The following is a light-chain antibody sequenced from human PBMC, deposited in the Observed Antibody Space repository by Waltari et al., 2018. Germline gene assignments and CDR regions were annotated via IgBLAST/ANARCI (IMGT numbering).Light chain of an antibody. V-gene: IGLV2-14*01. J-gene: IGLJ3*02. CDR2: DVS. CDR1: SSDVGGYNY. Sequence: QSALTQPASVSGSPGQSITISCPGTSSDVGGYNYVSWYQQHPGKAPKLMIYDVSNRPSGVSNRFSGSKSDNTASLTISGLQAEDEADYYCSSYTSSSTWVFGRGTKLTVL. CDR3: SSYTSSSTWV.